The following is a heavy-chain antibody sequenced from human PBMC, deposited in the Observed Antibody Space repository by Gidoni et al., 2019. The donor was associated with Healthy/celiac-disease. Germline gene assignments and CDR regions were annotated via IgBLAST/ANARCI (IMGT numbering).Heavy chain of an antibody. CDR2: IIPIFGTA. D-gene: IGHD2-15*01. J-gene: IGHJ4*02. Sequence: QVQLVQSGAEVKKPGSSVQVSCKASGVTFSSYAISWVRQAPGQGLEWMGGIIPIFGTANYAQKFQGRVTITADESTSTAYMELSSLRSEDTAVYYCARLGYCSGGSCSAFDYWGQGTLVTVSS. V-gene: IGHV1-69*01. CDR1: GVTFSSYA. CDR3: ARLGYCSGGSCSAFDY.